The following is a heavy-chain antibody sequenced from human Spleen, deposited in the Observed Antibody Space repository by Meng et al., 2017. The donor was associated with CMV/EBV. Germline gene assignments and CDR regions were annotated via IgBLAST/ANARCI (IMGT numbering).Heavy chain of an antibody. V-gene: IGHV1-2*06. CDR2: INPNSGDT. D-gene: IGHD3-10*01. Sequence: QVQLVQSGAEVKKPGASVKVSCKASGYTFTSYGISWLRQAPGQGLEWMGRINPNSGDTNYAQNFQGRVTMTRDTSISTAYMELSRLRSDDTAIYYCARERGFGSPGEFDPWGQGTLVTVSS. CDR3: ARERGFGSPGEFDP. CDR1: GYTFTSYG. J-gene: IGHJ5*02.